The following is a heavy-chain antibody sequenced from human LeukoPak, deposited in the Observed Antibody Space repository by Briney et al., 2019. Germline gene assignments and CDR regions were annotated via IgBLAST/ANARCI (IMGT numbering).Heavy chain of an antibody. CDR3: ARCFTVTTDYFDY. CDR2: IRQDGSDK. D-gene: IGHD4-17*01. V-gene: IGHV3-7*01. Sequence: PGGSLRLSCAASGFTFSSYWMSWVRQAPGKGLEWVANIRQDGSDKYYVDSVKGRFTISRDNAKNSLYLQMNSLRAEDTAVYYCARCFTVTTDYFDYWGQGTLVTVSS. J-gene: IGHJ4*02. CDR1: GFTFSSYW.